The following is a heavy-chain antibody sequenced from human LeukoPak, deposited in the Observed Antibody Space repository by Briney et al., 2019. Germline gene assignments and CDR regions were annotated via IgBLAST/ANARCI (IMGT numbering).Heavy chain of an antibody. CDR1: KVTFSDHA. V-gene: IGHV3-23*01. CDR3: AKGTGINHYHWIDP. J-gene: IGHJ5*02. D-gene: IGHD3/OR15-3a*01. Sequence: PGGSLRLSCAASKVTFSDHAMNWVRQAPGKGLEWVSGISGSGGNTYYADSVKGRFTISRDNSKNTLYLQMNSLRAEDTALYYCAKGTGINHYHWIDPWGQGTQVTVSS. CDR2: ISGSGGNT.